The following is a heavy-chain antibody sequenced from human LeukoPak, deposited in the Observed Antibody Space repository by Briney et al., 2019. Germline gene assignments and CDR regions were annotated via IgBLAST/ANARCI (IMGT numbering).Heavy chain of an antibody. CDR3: AKDRVSTTGTTDAFDI. J-gene: IGHJ3*02. Sequence: GGSLRLSCAASGFNSGNWMSWVRQAPGQRLGWLANIKQDGIETYYLDSVKGRFTISRDSARNSVYLQMNSLRAEDTAVYYCAKDRVSTTGTTDAFDIWGQGTMVTVSS. CDR2: IKQDGIET. V-gene: IGHV3-7*03. D-gene: IGHD1-1*01. CDR1: GFNSGNW.